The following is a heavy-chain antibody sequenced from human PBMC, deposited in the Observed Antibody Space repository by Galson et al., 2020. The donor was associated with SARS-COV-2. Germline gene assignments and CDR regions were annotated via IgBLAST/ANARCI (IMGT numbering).Heavy chain of an antibody. J-gene: IGHJ6*02. CDR3: ARDFDYRGIPFYYGMGV. Sequence: SCEASGFSFGSYWMSWVRQAPGKGLEWVANIKPDGSETYYRDSVKGRFRISRDNARYLLFLEMNNVRAQDTAVYYCARDFDYRGIPFYYGMGVWGQGTTVNVSS. V-gene: IGHV3-7*03. D-gene: IGHD4-17*01. CDR1: GFSFGSYW. CDR2: IKPDGSET.